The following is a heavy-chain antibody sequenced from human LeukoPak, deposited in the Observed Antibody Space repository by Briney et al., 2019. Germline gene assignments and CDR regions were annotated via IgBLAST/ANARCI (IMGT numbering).Heavy chain of an antibody. Sequence: GGSLRLSCAASGFTFSNYWMHWVRQAPGKGLVWVSRTNSDGINTSYADSVKGRFTISRDNAKNTLNLQMNSLRAEDTAVYYCARDLGQYYDTSDNWFDPWGQGTLVTVSS. CDR3: ARDLGQYYDTSDNWFDP. CDR2: TNSDGINT. V-gene: IGHV3-74*01. CDR1: GFTFSNYW. D-gene: IGHD3-22*01. J-gene: IGHJ5*02.